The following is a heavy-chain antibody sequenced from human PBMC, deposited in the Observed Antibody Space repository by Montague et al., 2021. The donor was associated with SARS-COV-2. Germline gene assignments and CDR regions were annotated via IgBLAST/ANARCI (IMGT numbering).Heavy chain of an antibody. Sequence: SETLSLTCGVSGESISGYYWSWIRQSPGKGLEWIGFVHYTGYTDYNPSLKNRVTISLDTPRNHFSLRLRSLTAADTAVYYCARAQNICFIASCVYYFDFWGQGTLVTVSS. CDR1: GESISGYY. CDR3: ARAQNICFIASCVYYFDF. CDR2: VHYTGYT. D-gene: IGHD2-2*01. V-gene: IGHV4-59*01. J-gene: IGHJ4*02.